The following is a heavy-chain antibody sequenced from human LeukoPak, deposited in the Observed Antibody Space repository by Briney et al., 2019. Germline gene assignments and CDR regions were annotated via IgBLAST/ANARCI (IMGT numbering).Heavy chain of an antibody. D-gene: IGHD2-21*02. CDR2: ISSSGSTI. V-gene: IGHV3-11*04. CDR3: ARDGSRGNLVTAPDY. CDR1: GFTFSDYY. J-gene: IGHJ4*02. Sequence: TGGSLRLSCAASGFTFSDYYMSWIRQAPGKGLEWVSYISSSGSTIYYADSVKGRFTISRDNAKNSLYLQMNSLRAEDTAAYYCARDGSRGNLVTAPDYWGQGTLVTVSS.